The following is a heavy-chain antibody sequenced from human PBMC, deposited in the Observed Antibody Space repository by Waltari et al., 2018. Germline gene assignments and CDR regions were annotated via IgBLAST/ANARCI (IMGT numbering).Heavy chain of an antibody. Sequence: QVQLQESGPGLVKPSTTLSPTCTVYGAYISGSYWSCIRLSPGKGLECIGYIYYTGSTNYNPALRSRVTMSMDASKTQFSLKLSSVTAADTAVYYCAKFIRLQLDWFDPWGRGTLVTVSS. CDR3: AKFIRLQLDWFDP. CDR2: IYYTGST. D-gene: IGHD4-4*01. J-gene: IGHJ5*02. V-gene: IGHV4-59*08. CDR1: GAYISGSY.